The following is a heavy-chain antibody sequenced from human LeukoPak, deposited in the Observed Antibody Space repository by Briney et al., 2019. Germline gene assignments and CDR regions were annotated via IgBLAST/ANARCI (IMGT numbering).Heavy chain of an antibody. J-gene: IGHJ3*02. CDR1: GFTFSSYA. Sequence: GGSLRLSCAASGFTFSSYAMSWVRQAPGKGLEWVSAISGSGGSTYYADSVKGRFTISRDNSENTLYLQMNSLRAEDTAVYYCAKSTDYYGSGSYLNAFDIWGQGTMVTVSS. CDR2: ISGSGGST. CDR3: AKSTDYYGSGSYLNAFDI. D-gene: IGHD3-10*01. V-gene: IGHV3-23*01.